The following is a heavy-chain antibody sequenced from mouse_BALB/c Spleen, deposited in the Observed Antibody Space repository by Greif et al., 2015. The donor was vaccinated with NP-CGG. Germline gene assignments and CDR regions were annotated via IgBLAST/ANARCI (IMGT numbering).Heavy chain of an antibody. V-gene: IGHV7-3*02. CDR3: ARRAYGSSYWYFDV. Sequence: EVHLVESGGGLVQPGGSLRLSCATSGFTFTDYYMGWVRQPPGKALEWLGFIRNKANGYTTEYSASVKGRFTISRDNSQSILYLQMNTLRAEDSATYYCARRAYGSSYWYFDVWGAGTTVTVSS. CDR1: GFTFTDYY. J-gene: IGHJ1*01. CDR2: IRNKANGYTT. D-gene: IGHD1-1*01.